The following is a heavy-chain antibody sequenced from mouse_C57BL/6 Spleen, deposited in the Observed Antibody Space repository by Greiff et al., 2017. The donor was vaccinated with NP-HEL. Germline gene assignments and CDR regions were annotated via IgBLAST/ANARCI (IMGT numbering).Heavy chain of an antibody. Sequence: VQLQQSGPELVKPGASVKISCKASGYSFTDYNMNWVKQSNGKSLEWIGVINPNYGTTSYNQKFKGKATLTVDQSSSTAYMQLNSLTAEDSAVYYCARSLDSSGYVGFDYWGQGTTLTVSS. CDR1: GYSFTDYN. CDR2: INPNYGTT. V-gene: IGHV1-39*01. CDR3: ARSLDSSGYVGFDY. D-gene: IGHD3-2*02. J-gene: IGHJ2*01.